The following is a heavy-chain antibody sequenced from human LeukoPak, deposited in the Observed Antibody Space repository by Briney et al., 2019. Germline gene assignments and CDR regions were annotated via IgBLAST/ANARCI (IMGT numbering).Heavy chain of an antibody. CDR2: IYYSGST. Sequence: APETLSLTCTVSGGSISSYYWSWIRQPPGKGLEWIGYIYYSGSTNYNPSLKSRVTISVDTSKNQFSLKLSSVTAADTAVYYCARVWSGYCSGGSCYLFDYWGQGTLVTVSS. D-gene: IGHD2-15*01. CDR3: ARVWSGYCSGGSCYLFDY. CDR1: GGSISSYY. J-gene: IGHJ4*02. V-gene: IGHV4-59*08.